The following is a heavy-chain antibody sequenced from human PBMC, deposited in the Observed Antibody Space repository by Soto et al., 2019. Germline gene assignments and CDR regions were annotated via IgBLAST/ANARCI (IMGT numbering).Heavy chain of an antibody. J-gene: IGHJ4*02. Sequence: EVQLLESGGGLVQPGGSLRLSCAASGFIFNSYAMSWVRQAPGKGLEWVSTLTSTGGTYYADSVKGRFPISRDKSKNTLYLQMNNLRAEDTAVYYCAKDGDLYSGYFDYWGQGTLVTVSS. CDR1: GFIFNSYA. V-gene: IGHV3-23*01. CDR2: LTSTGGT. D-gene: IGHD3-10*01. CDR3: AKDGDLYSGYFDY.